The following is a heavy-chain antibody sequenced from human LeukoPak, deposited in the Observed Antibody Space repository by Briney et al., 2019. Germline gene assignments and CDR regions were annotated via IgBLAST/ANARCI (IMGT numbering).Heavy chain of an antibody. Sequence: PGGSLRLSCAASGFTFSNAWMSWVRQAPGKGLEWVGRIKSKTDGGTTDYTAPVKGRFTISRDDSKNTLHLQMNSLKTEDTAVYYGTTEPVRAAAGTNYWGQGTLVSVSS. J-gene: IGHJ4*02. CDR2: IKSKTDGGTT. D-gene: IGHD6-13*01. CDR3: TTEPVRAAAGTNY. V-gene: IGHV3-15*01. CDR1: GFTFSNAW.